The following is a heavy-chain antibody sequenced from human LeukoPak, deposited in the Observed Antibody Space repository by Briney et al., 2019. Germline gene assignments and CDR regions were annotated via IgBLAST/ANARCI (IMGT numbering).Heavy chain of an antibody. J-gene: IGHJ4*02. CDR2: ISGSGGST. Sequence: SGGSLRLSCAASGFTFSSYAMSWVRQAPGKGLEWVSAISGSGGSTYYGDSVKGRFTISRDNSKNTLYLQMNSLRAEDTAVYYCARDHAGSGDYFDYWGQGTLVTVSS. D-gene: IGHD3-10*01. CDR1: GFTFSSYA. V-gene: IGHV3-23*01. CDR3: ARDHAGSGDYFDY.